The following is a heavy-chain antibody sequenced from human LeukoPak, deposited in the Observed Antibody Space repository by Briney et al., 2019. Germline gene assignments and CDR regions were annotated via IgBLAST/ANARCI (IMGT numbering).Heavy chain of an antibody. CDR1: GYTFTSYG. CDR3: ARDGPSEYYDTSGYLHGDY. D-gene: IGHD3-22*01. V-gene: IGHV1-18*01. CDR2: ISAYNGNT. J-gene: IGHJ4*02. Sequence: ASVKVSCKASGYTFTSYGISWVRQAPGQGLEWVGWISAYNGNTNYAQKLQGRVTMTTDTSTSTAYMELRSLRSDDTAVYYCARDGPSEYYDTSGYLHGDYWGQGTLVTVSS.